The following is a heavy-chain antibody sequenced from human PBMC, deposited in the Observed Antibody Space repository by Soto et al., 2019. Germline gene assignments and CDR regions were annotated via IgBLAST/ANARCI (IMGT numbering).Heavy chain of an antibody. Sequence: QVELVESGGGVVQPGKSLRLSCAASGFTYSSYAMHWVRQAPGKGLEWLAVMSYDGNTKYYTDSVKGRFTISRDNSKNTLYLQMNSLRAEDTAVYFCAGGYYFDYWGQGTLVTVSS. CDR1: GFTYSSYA. CDR2: MSYDGNTK. J-gene: IGHJ4*01. CDR3: AGGYYFDY. V-gene: IGHV3-30-3*01.